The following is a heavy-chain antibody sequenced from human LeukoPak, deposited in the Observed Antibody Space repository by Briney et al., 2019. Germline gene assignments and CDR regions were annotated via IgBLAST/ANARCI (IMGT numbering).Heavy chain of an antibody. V-gene: IGHV4-31*03. CDR1: GDSISSGGYY. J-gene: IGHJ4*02. CDR2: IYYSGST. CDR3: ARDRDIVVSSNIYYFDY. D-gene: IGHD2-2*01. Sequence: SETLSLTCTVSGDSISSGGYYWNWIRQHPGKGLEWIGFIYYSGSTYHNPSLKSRVSISVDTSKKQCSLKLSSVTAADTAVYYCARDRDIVVSSNIYYFDYWGQGTPVTVSS.